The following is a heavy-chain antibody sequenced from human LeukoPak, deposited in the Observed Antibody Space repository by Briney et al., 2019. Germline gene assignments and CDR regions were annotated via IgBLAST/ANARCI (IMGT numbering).Heavy chain of an antibody. CDR3: ARDRNYYDSRCYGY. Sequence: PGGSLRLSCAASGFTFSDYYMSWIRQAPGKGLEWVSYISSSGSTIYYADSVKGRFTISRDNAKNSLYLQMNSLRAEDTAVYYCARDRNYYDSRCYGYWGQGTLVTVSS. D-gene: IGHD3-22*01. J-gene: IGHJ4*02. CDR2: ISSSGSTI. V-gene: IGHV3-11*01. CDR1: GFTFSDYY.